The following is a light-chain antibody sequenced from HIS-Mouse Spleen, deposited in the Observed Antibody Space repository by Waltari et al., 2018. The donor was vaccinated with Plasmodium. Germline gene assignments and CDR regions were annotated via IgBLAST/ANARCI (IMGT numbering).Light chain of an antibody. CDR3: SSYAGSNNYV. CDR2: EVS. CDR1: SSDVGGYNY. V-gene: IGLV2-8*01. Sequence: QSALTQPPSASGSPGQSVTISCTGTSSDVGGYNYVSWYQPHPGKAPNPMIYEVSKRPSGVPDRFSGSKSGNTASLTVSGLQAEDEADYYCSSYAGSNNYVFGTGTKVTVL. J-gene: IGLJ1*01.